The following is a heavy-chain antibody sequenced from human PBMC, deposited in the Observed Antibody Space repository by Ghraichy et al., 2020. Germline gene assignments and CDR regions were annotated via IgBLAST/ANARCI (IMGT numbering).Heavy chain of an antibody. D-gene: IGHD3-10*01. CDR2: ISHRGDIT. V-gene: IGHV3-23*01. CDR1: GFSVSRTY. J-gene: IGHJ6*02. CDR3: ASRGTV. Sequence: GGSLRLSCAASGFSVSRTYMSWVRQAPGKGPEWVSGISHRGDITYYADSVKGRFTISRDNSKNTLYLQMNSLRAEDTAVYFCASRGTVWGQGTTVTVSS.